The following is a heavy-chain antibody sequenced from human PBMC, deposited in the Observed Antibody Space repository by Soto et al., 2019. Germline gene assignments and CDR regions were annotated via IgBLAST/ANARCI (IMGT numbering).Heavy chain of an antibody. J-gene: IGHJ1*01. CDR2: MSHDGNK. D-gene: IGHD3-22*01. V-gene: IGHV3-30-3*01. CDR3: AREDESSGHAGTFRH. CDR1: GFSFNSYV. Sequence: QVQLVESGGDVVQPGRSLRLSCAASGFSFNSYVMHWVSQAQGKGLEWVALMSHDGNKQYVDSVRERFTISRDNSKNKLNLEMNSLRAEDTAVYYCAREDESSGHAGTFRHWGQGTLVTVSP.